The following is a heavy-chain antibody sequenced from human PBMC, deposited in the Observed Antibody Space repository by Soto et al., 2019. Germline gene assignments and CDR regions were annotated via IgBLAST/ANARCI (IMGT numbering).Heavy chain of an antibody. CDR3: ASGPGGGGY. V-gene: IGHV3-53*01. CDR2: IYSGGYT. D-gene: IGHD3-10*01. CDR1: GFTVSNNY. J-gene: IGHJ4*02. Sequence: EVQLVESGGGLIQPGGSLRLSCAVSGFTVSNNYMSWVRQAPGKGLEGVSVIYSGGYTAYGDSVKGRFTISRDNSKNTIYLQMKSPGADHMAVYCWASGPGGGGYWGQGTLVTVSS.